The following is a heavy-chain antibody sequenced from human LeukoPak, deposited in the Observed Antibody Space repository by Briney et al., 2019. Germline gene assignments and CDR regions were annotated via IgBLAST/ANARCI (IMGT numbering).Heavy chain of an antibody. D-gene: IGHD5-18*01. J-gene: IGHJ4*02. CDR2: IKGKSDGGTV. CDR1: GFTFSNAW. Sequence: PGGSLRLSCAASGFTFSNAWMSWVRQAPGKGLEWVARIKGKSDGGTVDYAAPVKGTFTISRDDSKNTLYLQMNSLKTEDTAVYYCTTVYTYGLYYFEYWGQGTLVTVSS. V-gene: IGHV3-15*01. CDR3: TTVYTYGLYYFEY.